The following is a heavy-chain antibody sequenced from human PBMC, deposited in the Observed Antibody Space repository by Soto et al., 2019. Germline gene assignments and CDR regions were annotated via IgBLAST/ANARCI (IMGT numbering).Heavy chain of an antibody. Sequence: EVELLESGGGLIHPGASLRLSCAASGFSFSSYAMIWVRQAPGKGLEWVSVMSASGGPSSFGDVVKGRFGMSRDNSKNMFYLEKNSLRAEDAAIYFCAKGSIQYSASIDYWGQGTVVSVSS. CDR2: MSASGGPS. CDR1: GFSFSSYA. CDR3: AKGSIQYSASIDY. V-gene: IGHV3-23*01. D-gene: IGHD5-12*01. J-gene: IGHJ4*02.